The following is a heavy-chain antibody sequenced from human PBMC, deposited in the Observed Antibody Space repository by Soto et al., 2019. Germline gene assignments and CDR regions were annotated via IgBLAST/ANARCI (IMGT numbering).Heavy chain of an antibody. CDR2: TYYRSKWYN. Sequence: PSQTLSLTCAISGDSVSSKSAAWNWIRQSPSRGLEWLGRTYYRSKWYNDYAVSVKSRIDINPDTSKNQFSLQLNSVSPEDTAMYYCARESYGSGSYDGMDVWGQGTTVTVS. J-gene: IGHJ6*02. V-gene: IGHV6-1*01. CDR3: ARESYGSGSYDGMDV. CDR1: GDSVSSKSAA. D-gene: IGHD3-10*01.